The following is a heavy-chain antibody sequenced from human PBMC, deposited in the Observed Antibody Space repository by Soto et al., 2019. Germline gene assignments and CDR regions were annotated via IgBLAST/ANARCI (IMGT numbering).Heavy chain of an antibody. J-gene: IGHJ4*02. V-gene: IGHV3-23*01. CDR3: AKGGDGWELPFSSR. CDR1: GFTFSSYA. D-gene: IGHD1-26*01. CDR2: ISGSGGST. Sequence: EVQLLESGGGLVQPGGSLRLSCAASGFTFSSYAMSWVRQAPGKGLAWVSAISGSGGSTYYADSVKGRFTISRDNSKNTLYLQMNSLRAEDTAVYYCAKGGDGWELPFSSRWGQGTLVTVSS.